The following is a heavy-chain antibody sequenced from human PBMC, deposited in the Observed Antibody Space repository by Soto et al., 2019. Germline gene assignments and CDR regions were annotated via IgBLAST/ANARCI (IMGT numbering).Heavy chain of an antibody. CDR1: GYAFTTYG. CDR3: ARGRYGDY. D-gene: IGHD1-1*01. J-gene: IGHJ4*02. Sequence: QVHLVQSGAEVKKPGASVKVSCKGSGYAFTTYGITWVRQAPGQGLEWMGWISAHNGNTNYAQKLQGRVTVTRDTSTSTAYMELRSLRSDDTAVYYCARGRYGDYWGQGALVTVSS. CDR2: ISAHNGNT. V-gene: IGHV1-18*01.